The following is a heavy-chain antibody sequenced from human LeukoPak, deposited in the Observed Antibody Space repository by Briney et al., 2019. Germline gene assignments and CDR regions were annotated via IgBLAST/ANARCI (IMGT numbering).Heavy chain of an antibody. CDR1: GGSISSGGYY. CDR2: IYYSGST. CDR3: AGGGYSYDGYFDY. V-gene: IGHV4-31*03. J-gene: IGHJ4*02. Sequence: SQTLSLTCTVSGGSISSGGYYWSWIRQHPGKGLEWIGYIYYSGSTNYNPSLKSRVTISVDTSKNQFSLKLSSVTAADTAVYYCAGGGYSYDGYFDYWGQGTLVTVSS. D-gene: IGHD5-18*01.